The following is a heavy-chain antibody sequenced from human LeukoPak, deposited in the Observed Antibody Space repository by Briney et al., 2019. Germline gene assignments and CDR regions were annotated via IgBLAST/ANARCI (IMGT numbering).Heavy chain of an antibody. CDR1: GYTFTSYD. CDR3: ARGMSQKSFYDFWSGYFSSGDHGFDY. J-gene: IGHJ4*02. Sequence: ASVKVSCKASGYTFTSYDIYWVRQAPGQGLEWMGWMNPNSGNTSYAQKFQGRVTMTRNTSISTAYMELSSLRSDDTAVYYCARGMSQKSFYDFWSGYFSSGDHGFDYWGQGTLVTVSS. D-gene: IGHD3-3*01. V-gene: IGHV1-8*01. CDR2: MNPNSGNT.